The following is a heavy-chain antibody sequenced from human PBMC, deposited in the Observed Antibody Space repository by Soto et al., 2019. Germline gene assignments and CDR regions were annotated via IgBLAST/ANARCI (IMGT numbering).Heavy chain of an antibody. CDR3: ARDLAAAAY. V-gene: IGHV1-46*01. D-gene: IGHD6-13*01. Sequence: ASVKVSCKASGGTFSSYAINWVRQAPGQGLEWMAIINPLPTSGSTNYAQKFQGRVTVTRDTSTSTVYLELSSLRSDDTAVYYCARDLAAAAYWGQGTLVTVSS. CDR1: GGTFSSYA. J-gene: IGHJ4*02. CDR2: INPLPTSGST.